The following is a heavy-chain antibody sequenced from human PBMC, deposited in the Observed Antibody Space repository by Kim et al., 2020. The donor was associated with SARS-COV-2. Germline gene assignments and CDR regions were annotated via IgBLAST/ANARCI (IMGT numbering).Heavy chain of an antibody. V-gene: IGHV3-43*02. CDR3: ARGNHRMLTD. D-gene: IGHD2-8*01. J-gene: IGHJ1*01. Sequence: GGSLRLSCAASGFTFDDYAIHWVRQVPGKGLEWVSHIRRDGDEIRYTDSVQGRFTISRDDSRQSVYLQMNSLRSEDTALYYCARGNHRMLTDWGQGTQGTVSA. CDR2: IRRDGDEI. CDR1: GFTFDDYA.